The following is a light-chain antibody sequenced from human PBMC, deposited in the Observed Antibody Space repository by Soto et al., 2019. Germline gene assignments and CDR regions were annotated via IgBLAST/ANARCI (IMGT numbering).Light chain of an antibody. CDR3: SSYTSSSTLV. J-gene: IGLJ1*01. CDR1: SSDVGGYNY. Sequence: QSVLTQPASVSGSPGQSITISCTGTSSDVGGYNYVSWYQQHPGKAPKLMIYEVSSRPSGVSSRFSGSKSGNTASLTISGLQAEDEADYYCSSYTSSSTLVFGTGTKVTVL. V-gene: IGLV2-14*01. CDR2: EVS.